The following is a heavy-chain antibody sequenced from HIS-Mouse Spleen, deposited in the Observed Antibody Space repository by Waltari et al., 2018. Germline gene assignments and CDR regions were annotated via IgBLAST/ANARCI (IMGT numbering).Heavy chain of an antibody. CDR3: ARGNKIYSSSWYWFDP. J-gene: IGHJ5*02. D-gene: IGHD6-13*01. CDR1: GYTFTGYY. V-gene: IGHV1-2*02. CDR2: INPNSGGT. Sequence: QVQLVQSGAEVKKPGASVKVPCKASGYTFTGYYMHWVRQAPGQGLEWMGWINPNSGGTNYAQKFQGRVTMTRDTSISTAYMELSRLRSDDTAVYYCARGNKIYSSSWYWFDPWGQGTLVTVSS.